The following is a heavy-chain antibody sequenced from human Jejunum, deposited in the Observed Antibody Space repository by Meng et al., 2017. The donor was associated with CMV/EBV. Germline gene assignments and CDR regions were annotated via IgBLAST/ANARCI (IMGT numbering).Heavy chain of an antibody. CDR1: GGFLRTSSYD. Sequence: LLRCVSGGFLRTSSYDWVWILRPPGKGLVWIGSINYSGNTYYYPSPESRLTISIDTSKNQVSLKLSSVTAADTAVYYCAREKVFDYWGQGTLVTVSS. CDR3: AREKVFDY. J-gene: IGHJ4*02. V-gene: IGHV4-39*07. CDR2: INYSGNT.